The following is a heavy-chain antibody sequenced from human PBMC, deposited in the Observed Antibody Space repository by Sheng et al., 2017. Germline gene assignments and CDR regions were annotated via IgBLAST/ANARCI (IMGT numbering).Heavy chain of an antibody. CDR3: ARDYDYGANGFDY. D-gene: IGHD3-10*01. CDR1: GGSISSSSYY. J-gene: IGHJ4*02. V-gene: IGHV4-39*07. CDR2: IYYSGST. Sequence: QLQLQESGPGLVKPSETLSLTCTVSGGSISSSSYYWGWIRQPPGKGLEWIGSIYYSGSTYYNPSLKSRVTISVDTSKNQFSLKLSSVTAADTAVYYCARDYDYGANGFDYWGQGTLVTVSS.